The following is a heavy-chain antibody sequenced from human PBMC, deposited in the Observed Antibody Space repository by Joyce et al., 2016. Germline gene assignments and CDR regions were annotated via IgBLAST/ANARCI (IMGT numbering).Heavy chain of an antibody. V-gene: IGHV3-48*03. Sequence: EVHLVESGGGLVQPGGSLRLSCAASGIIFSSKEMNWVRQAPGKGLEWISSNNSEDSRIHYADSVRGRFTISRDNARNSLYLEMNYLRVEDTAIYYCTTPSCANWGQGSLVTVSS. CDR3: TTPSCAN. CDR1: GIIFSSKE. D-gene: IGHD2-2*01. CDR2: NNSEDSRI. J-gene: IGHJ4*02.